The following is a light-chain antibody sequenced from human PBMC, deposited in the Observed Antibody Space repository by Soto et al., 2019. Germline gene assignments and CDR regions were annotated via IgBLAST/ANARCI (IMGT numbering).Light chain of an antibody. Sequence: EILLTQSPPTVSLSPGERATLCCRATESVDNYLDWYQQKPGQAPRLLIYESSNRATGIPARFSGSGSGTDFSLTISSLEPEDFAVYYCKPRSTRPHTLGHGPQV. J-gene: IGKJ1*01. CDR2: ESS. V-gene: IGKV3-11*01. CDR3: KPRSTRPHT. CDR1: ESVDNY.